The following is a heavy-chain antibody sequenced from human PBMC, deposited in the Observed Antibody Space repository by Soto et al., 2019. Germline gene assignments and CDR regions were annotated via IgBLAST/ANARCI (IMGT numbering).Heavy chain of an antibody. CDR2: IYYSGST. CDR1: GGSISSYY. V-gene: IGHV4-59*01. J-gene: IGHJ6*03. CDR3: ARGLSYDFWSGYRAYYYYYMDV. D-gene: IGHD3-3*01. Sequence: SETLSLTCTVSGGSISSYYWSWIRQPPGKGLEWIGYIYYSGSTNYNPSLKSRVTISVDTSKNQFSLKLSSVTAADTAVYYCARGLSYDFWSGYRAYYYYYMDVWGKGTTVTVSS.